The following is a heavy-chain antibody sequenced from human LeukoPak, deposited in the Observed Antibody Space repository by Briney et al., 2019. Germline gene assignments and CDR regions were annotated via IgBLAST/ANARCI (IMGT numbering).Heavy chain of an antibody. J-gene: IGHJ3*01. CDR2: IKQDGSEK. D-gene: IGHD2-15*01. Sequence: GGSLRLSCAASGFTFSSYWMSWVRQAPGKGLEWVANIKQDGSEKYYVDSVKGRFTISRDNAKNSLYLQMNSLRAEDTAVYYCARKGCFGSRCHDASDVWGQGTMVTVSS. V-gene: IGHV3-7*05. CDR3: ARKGCFGSRCHDASDV. CDR1: GFTFSSYW.